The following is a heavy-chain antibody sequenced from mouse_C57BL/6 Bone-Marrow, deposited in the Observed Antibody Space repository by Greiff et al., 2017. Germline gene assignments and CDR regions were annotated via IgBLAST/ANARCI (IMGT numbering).Heavy chain of an antibody. Sequence: VQLKQSGAELVRPGASVKLSCTASGFNIKDDCMHWVKQRPEQGLAWIGLLDPENGYPEYASKFQGKATITADTSSTTAYLQLSSLTSDDTAVYYCTTVNYGSSPFAYWGQGTLVTVSA. CDR3: TTVNYGSSPFAY. V-gene: IGHV14-4*01. CDR1: GFNIKDDC. D-gene: IGHD1-1*01. CDR2: LDPENGYP. J-gene: IGHJ3*01.